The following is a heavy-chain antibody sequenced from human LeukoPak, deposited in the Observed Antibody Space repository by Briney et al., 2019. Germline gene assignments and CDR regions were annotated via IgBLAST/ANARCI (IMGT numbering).Heavy chain of an antibody. CDR3: ARRGSRQWLTLFDY. D-gene: IGHD6-19*01. CDR2: IYYSGST. J-gene: IGHJ4*02. CDR1: GGSISSSSYY. Sequence: SETLSLTCTVSGGSISSSSYYWGWIRQPPGKGLERIGSIYYSGSTYYNPSLKSRVTISVDTSKNQFSLKLSSVTAADTAVYYCARRGSRQWLTLFDYWGQGTLVTVSS. V-gene: IGHV4-39*01.